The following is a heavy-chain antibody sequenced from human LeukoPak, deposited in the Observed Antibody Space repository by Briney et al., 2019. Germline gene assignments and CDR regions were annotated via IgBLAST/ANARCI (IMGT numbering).Heavy chain of an antibody. V-gene: IGHV3-48*03. D-gene: IGHD6-19*01. Sequence: GGSLRLSCAASGFTFSSYEMNWVRQAPGKGLEWVSYISSSGSTIYYADSVKGRFTISRENAKNSLYLQMNSLRAEDTDVYYCARERYSSGSYDYWGQGTLVTVSS. CDR3: ARERYSSGSYDY. CDR2: ISSSGSTI. CDR1: GFTFSSYE. J-gene: IGHJ4*02.